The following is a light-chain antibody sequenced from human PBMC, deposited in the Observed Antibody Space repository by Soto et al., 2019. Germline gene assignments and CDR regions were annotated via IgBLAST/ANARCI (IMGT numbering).Light chain of an antibody. CDR3: QHVGSSPPVT. CDR2: GAS. Sequence: DIVLTQAPDNLSLSPGDSATLSCRVSQYTNGRYVAWYQQRPGLAPRLLVYGASKRATGIPDRFRGSGSGSEFTLTSSGLEPENFAVYFCQHVGSSPPVTCVQGTRLDVK. CDR1: QYTNGRY. V-gene: IGKV3-20*01. J-gene: IGKJ5*01.